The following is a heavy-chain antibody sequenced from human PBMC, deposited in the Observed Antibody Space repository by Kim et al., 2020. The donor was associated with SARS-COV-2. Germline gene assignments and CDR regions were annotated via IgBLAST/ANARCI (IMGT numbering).Heavy chain of an antibody. CDR3: ARDPPYYYDSSGYAGSHPPD. CDR1: GGTFSSYA. CDR2: IIPIFGTA. Sequence: SVKVSCKASGGTFSSYAISWVRQAPGQGLEWMGGIIPIFGTANYAQKFQGRVTITADESTSTAYMELSSLRSEDTAVYYCARDPPYYYDSSGYAGSHPPDWGQGTLVTVSS. V-gene: IGHV1-69*13. D-gene: IGHD3-22*01. J-gene: IGHJ4*02.